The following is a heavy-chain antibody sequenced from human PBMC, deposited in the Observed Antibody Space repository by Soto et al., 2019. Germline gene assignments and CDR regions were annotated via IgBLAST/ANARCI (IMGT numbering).Heavy chain of an antibody. V-gene: IGHV4-31*03. Sequence: QVQLQESGPGLVKPSQTLSLTCTVSGGSISSGGYYWSWIRQHPGKGLEWIGYIYYSGSTYYNPSLKSRVTISVDTSKNQFTQTLSSVTAAATALYYWARTSGYYSGMDVWGQGTTVTVSS. CDR1: GGSISSGGYY. CDR3: ARTSGYYSGMDV. J-gene: IGHJ6*02. CDR2: IYYSGST.